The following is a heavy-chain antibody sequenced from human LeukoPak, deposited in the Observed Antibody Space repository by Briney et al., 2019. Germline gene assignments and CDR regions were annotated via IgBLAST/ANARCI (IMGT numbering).Heavy chain of an antibody. J-gene: IGHJ4*02. CDR2: INHGGST. Sequence: SETLSLTCAVYGGSFSGYYWSWIRQPPGKGLEWIGEINHGGSTSYNPSLKSRVTISVDTSKNQFSLKLSSVTAADTAVYYCAITYYDFWSGYGLDYWGQGTLVTVSS. CDR3: AITYYDFWSGYGLDY. CDR1: GGSFSGYY. V-gene: IGHV4-34*01. D-gene: IGHD3-3*01.